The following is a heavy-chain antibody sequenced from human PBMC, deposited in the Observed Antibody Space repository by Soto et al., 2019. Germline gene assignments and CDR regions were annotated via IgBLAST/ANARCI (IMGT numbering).Heavy chain of an antibody. CDR1: GGSISSSSYY. Sequence: SETLSLTCTVSGGSISSSSYYWGWIRQPPGKGLEWIGSIYYSGSTYYNPSLKSRVTISVDTSKNQFSLKLSSVTAADTAVYYCARQAMIVVGDEFWFDPWGQGTLVTVS. V-gene: IGHV4-39*01. CDR2: IYYSGST. J-gene: IGHJ5*02. D-gene: IGHD3-22*01. CDR3: ARQAMIVVGDEFWFDP.